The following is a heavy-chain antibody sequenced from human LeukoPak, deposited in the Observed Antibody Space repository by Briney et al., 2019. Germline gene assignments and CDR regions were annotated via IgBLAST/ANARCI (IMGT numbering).Heavy chain of an antibody. V-gene: IGHV4-4*02. Sequence: PSETLSLTCAVSGVSISSNLWWTWVRQPPGKGLEWIAEIHHSGSINYNPSLKSRVTISVDTSKNQFSLKLSSVTAADTAVYYCARAPVMATITPYCFDYWGQGTLVTVSS. CDR3: ARAPVMATITPYCFDY. D-gene: IGHD5-24*01. CDR1: GVSISSNLW. J-gene: IGHJ4*02. CDR2: IHHSGSI.